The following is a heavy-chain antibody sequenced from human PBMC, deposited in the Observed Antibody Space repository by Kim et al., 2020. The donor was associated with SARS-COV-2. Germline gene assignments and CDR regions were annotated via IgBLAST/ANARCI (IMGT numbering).Heavy chain of an antibody. D-gene: IGHD2-2*01. J-gene: IGHJ1*01. CDR1: GFTFNDHY. CDR3: ARHSYCNSVRCQAEYFQQ. V-gene: IGHV3-11*03. CDR2: ISGDSSYS. Sequence: GGSLRLSCEASGFTFNDHYISWIRQAPGKGLEWVSYISGDSSYSYYADSVKGRFSISRDTAKKSVYLQMNSLRVDDTATYYCARHSYCNSVRCQAEYFQQWGRRTLVT.